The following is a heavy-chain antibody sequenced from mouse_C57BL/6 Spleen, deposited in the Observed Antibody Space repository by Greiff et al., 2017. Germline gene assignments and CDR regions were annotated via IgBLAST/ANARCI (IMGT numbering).Heavy chain of an antibody. V-gene: IGHV1-12*01. Sequence: QVQLQQSGAELVRPGASVKMSCKASGYTFTSSKMHWVKQTPRQGLEWIGAIYPGNGDTSYNQKFKGKATLTVDNSSSPAYMQLSSLTSDDSAVYFCARDRSTVVATRYFDVWGTGTTVTVSS. CDR1: GYTFTSSK. J-gene: IGHJ1*03. CDR3: ARDRSTVVATRYFDV. D-gene: IGHD1-1*01. CDR2: IYPGNGDT.